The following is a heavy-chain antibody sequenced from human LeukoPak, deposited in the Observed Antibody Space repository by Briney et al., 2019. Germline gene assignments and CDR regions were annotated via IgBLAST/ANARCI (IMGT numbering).Heavy chain of an antibody. CDR2: FDPEDGET. Sequence: GASVKVSCKASGYTFTSYGINWVRQAPGQGLEWMGGFDPEDGETIYAQKFQGRVTMTEDTSTDTAYMELSSLRSEDTAVYYCATDLGLQSRLLDYWGQGTLVTVSS. D-gene: IGHD7-27*01. CDR3: ATDLGLQSRLLDY. V-gene: IGHV1-24*01. J-gene: IGHJ4*02. CDR1: GYTFTSYG.